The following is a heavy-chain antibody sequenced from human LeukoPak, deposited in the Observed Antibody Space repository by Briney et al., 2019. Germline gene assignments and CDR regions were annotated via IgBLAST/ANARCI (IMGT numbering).Heavy chain of an antibody. CDR3: ARGPYSSSWYRFDY. J-gene: IGHJ4*02. Sequence: KPSETLSLTCTVSGGSISSYYWSWIRQPAGKGLEWIGRIYTSGSTNYNPSLKSRVTMSVDTSKNQFSLKLSSVTAADTAVYYCARGPYSSSWYRFDYWGQGTLVTVSS. D-gene: IGHD6-13*01. V-gene: IGHV4-4*07. CDR2: IYTSGST. CDR1: GGSISSYY.